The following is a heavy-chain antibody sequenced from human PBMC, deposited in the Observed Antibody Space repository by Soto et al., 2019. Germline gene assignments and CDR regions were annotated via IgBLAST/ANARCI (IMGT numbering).Heavy chain of an antibody. V-gene: IGHV6-1*01. Sequence: SQTLSLTCAISGDSVSSNSAAWNWIRQSPSRGLEWLGRTYYRSKWYNDYAVSVKSRITINPDTSKNQFSLQLNSVTPEDTAVYYCARALPNYDILTGYYLDPFVYWGQGALVTVSS. D-gene: IGHD3-9*01. CDR1: GDSVSSNSAA. CDR3: ARALPNYDILTGYYLDPFVY. CDR2: TYYRSKWYN. J-gene: IGHJ4*02.